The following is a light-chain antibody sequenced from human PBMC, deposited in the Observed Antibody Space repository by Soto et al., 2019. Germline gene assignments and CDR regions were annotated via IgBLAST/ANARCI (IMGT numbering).Light chain of an antibody. CDR1: SSDVGGYNY. V-gene: IGLV2-14*01. J-gene: IGLJ1*01. CDR3: SSYTSSSTRLYV. Sequence: QSALTQPASVSGSPGPSITISCTGTSSDVGGYNYVSWYQQHPVKAPKLMVYDVSNRPSGVSNRFSGSKSGNTASLTISGLQAEDEADYYCSSYTSSSTRLYVFGTGTKVTVL. CDR2: DVS.